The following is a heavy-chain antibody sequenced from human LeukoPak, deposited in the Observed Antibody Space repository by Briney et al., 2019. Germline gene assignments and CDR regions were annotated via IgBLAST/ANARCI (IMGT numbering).Heavy chain of an antibody. CDR3: AQTTGWPGFDF. D-gene: IGHD6-19*01. CDR1: GASTSDKY. V-gene: IGHV4-59*08. J-gene: IGHJ4*02. CDR2: IYNGRNT. Sequence: TSETLSLTCSASGASTSDKYWSWMRQSPGRTLEGIGHIYNGRNTKYNPSLTSRVTISVDTSKNQFSLSLTSVTAADTAMYYCAQTTGWPGFDFWGPGALVTVSS.